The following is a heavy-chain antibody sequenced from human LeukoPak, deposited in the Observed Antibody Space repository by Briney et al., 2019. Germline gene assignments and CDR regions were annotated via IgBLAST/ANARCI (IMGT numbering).Heavy chain of an antibody. CDR3: AKAMGSGSYSPFDP. CDR1: GFTFSSYA. V-gene: IGHV3-23*01. Sequence: GGSLRLSCAASGFTFSSYAMSWVRQAPGKGLEWVSAISGSGGSTYYADSVKGRFTISRDNSKNTLYLQMNSLRAEDTAVCYCAKAMGSGSYSPFDPWGQGTLVTVSS. J-gene: IGHJ5*02. CDR2: ISGSGGST. D-gene: IGHD3-10*01.